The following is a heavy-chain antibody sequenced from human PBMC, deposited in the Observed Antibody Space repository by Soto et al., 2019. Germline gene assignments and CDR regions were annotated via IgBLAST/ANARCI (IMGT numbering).Heavy chain of an antibody. D-gene: IGHD6-13*01. CDR1: GFTFSSNW. CDR3: ARGSSSWYVSFDY. Sequence: LRLSCAASGFTFSSNWMHWVRQAPGKGLVWVSRINSDGSITSYADSVKGQFTISRDNAKNTLYLQMSSLRADDTAVYYCARGSSSWYVSFDYWGQGILVTVSS. CDR2: INSDGSIT. J-gene: IGHJ4*02. V-gene: IGHV3-74*01.